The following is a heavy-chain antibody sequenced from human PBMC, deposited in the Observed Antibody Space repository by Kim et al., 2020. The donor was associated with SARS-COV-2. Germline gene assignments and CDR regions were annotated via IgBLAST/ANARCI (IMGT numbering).Heavy chain of an antibody. D-gene: IGHD6-19*01. J-gene: IGHJ5*02. CDR3: AREAREQWLVRYNWFDP. V-gene: IGHV4-34*01. Sequence: LKSRVTISVDTSKNQFSLKLSSVTAADTAVYYCAREAREQWLVRYNWFDPWGQGTLVTVSS.